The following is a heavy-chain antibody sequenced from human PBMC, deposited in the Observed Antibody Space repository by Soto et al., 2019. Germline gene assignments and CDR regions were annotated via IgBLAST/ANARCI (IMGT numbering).Heavy chain of an antibody. D-gene: IGHD5-18*01. CDR3: ARPVDTAPCWFDP. CDR2: INAANGDT. CDR1: GYIFTTYT. Sequence: QVHLVQSGPEVKRPGASVKVSCKTSGYIFTTYTLHWVRQAPGQRLEWMGWINAANGDTNYSRNFQGRVTITRDTSANTAYLEPSNPRSEDTAVYYCARPVDTAPCWFDPWGQGTLVTVSS. V-gene: IGHV1-3*01. J-gene: IGHJ5*02.